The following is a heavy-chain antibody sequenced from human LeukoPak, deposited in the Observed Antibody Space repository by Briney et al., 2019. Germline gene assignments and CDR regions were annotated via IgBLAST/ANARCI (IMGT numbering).Heavy chain of an antibody. CDR3: ARGSSSLGLTAFFDY. D-gene: IGHD6-6*01. CDR2: INHSGST. V-gene: IGHV4-34*01. CDR1: GGSFSGYY. Sequence: SETLSLTCVVYGGSFSGYYWRWIRQPPGKGLEWIGEINHSGSTNYNPSLKSRVTISVDTSKNQFSLKLNSMTAADTAVYYCARGSSSLGLTAFFDYWGQGTLVTVSS. J-gene: IGHJ4*02.